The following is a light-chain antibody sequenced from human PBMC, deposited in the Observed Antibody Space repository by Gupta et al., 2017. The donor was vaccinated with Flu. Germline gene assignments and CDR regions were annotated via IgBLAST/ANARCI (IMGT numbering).Light chain of an antibody. CDR1: NIRSTT. Sequence: GGYNIRSTTVHWYQQKPGQAPVVVVSDVSARPSGIPERFSGSNSGDTATLTISRVEDGDEADYYCQVWDSGSDFWVFGGGTKLTVL. CDR2: DVS. J-gene: IGLJ3*02. V-gene: IGLV3-21*02. CDR3: QVWDSGSDFWV.